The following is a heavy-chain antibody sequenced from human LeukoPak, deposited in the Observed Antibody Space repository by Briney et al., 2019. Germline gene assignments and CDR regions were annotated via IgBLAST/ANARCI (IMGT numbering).Heavy chain of an antibody. Sequence: SETLSLTCSVSGGSISSYYWNWIRQPPGKGLEWIGYIYYSGRTNYNPSLKSRVTISVDTSKNQLSLKLKSVTAADTAVYYCAREDYDSRDDAFDIWGQGTKVTVSS. CDR3: AREDYDSRDDAFDI. D-gene: IGHD3-22*01. CDR2: IYYSGRT. V-gene: IGHV4-59*12. CDR1: GGSISSYY. J-gene: IGHJ3*02.